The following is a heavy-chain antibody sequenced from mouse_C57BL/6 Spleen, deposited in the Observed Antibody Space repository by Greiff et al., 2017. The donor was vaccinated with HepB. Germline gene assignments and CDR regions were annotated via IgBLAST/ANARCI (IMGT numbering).Heavy chain of an antibody. CDR1: GYTFTSYW. J-gene: IGHJ1*03. CDR2: INPSNGGT. V-gene: IGHV1-53*01. CDR3: ARSSDYYGSPYWYFDV. Sequence: QVQLKQPGTELVKPGASVKLSCKASGYTFTSYWMHWVKQSPGQGLEWIGNINPSNGGTNYNEKFKSKATLTVDKSSSTAYMQLSSLTSEDSAVYYCARSSDYYGSPYWYFDVWGTGTTVTVSS. D-gene: IGHD1-1*01.